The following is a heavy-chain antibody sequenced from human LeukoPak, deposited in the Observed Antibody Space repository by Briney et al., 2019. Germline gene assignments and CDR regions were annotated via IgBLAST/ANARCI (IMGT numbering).Heavy chain of an antibody. D-gene: IGHD2-15*01. CDR2: ICGSGGGT. Sequence: GGSLRLSCTASGFTFSSYAMNWVRQAPGKGLEGVSVICGSGGGTYYADSVQGRFTISRDNSKNTLYLQMNSLRAEDTAVYYCAKDRGDIGEVVAATYAGAFNIWGQGTMVTVSS. CDR1: GFTFSSYA. CDR3: AKDRGDIGEVVAATYAGAFNI. J-gene: IGHJ3*02. V-gene: IGHV3-23*01.